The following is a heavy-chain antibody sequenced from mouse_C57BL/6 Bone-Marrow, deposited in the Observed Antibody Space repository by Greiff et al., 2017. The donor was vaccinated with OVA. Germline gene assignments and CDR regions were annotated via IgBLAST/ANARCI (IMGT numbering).Heavy chain of an antibody. V-gene: IGHV14-4*01. Sequence: DVQLQESGAELVRPGASVKLSCTASGFNIKDDYMHWVKQRPEQGLEWIGWIDPENGDTEYASKFQGKATITADTSSNTAYLQLSSLTSEDTAVYYCTTRLLRYWYFDVWGTGTTVTVSS. J-gene: IGHJ1*03. CDR1: GFNIKDDY. D-gene: IGHD1-1*01. CDR3: TTRLLRYWYFDV. CDR2: IDPENGDT.